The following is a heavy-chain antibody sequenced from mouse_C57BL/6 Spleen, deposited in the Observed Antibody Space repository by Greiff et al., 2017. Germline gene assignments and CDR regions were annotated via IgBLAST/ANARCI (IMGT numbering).Heavy chain of an antibody. V-gene: IGHV5-17*01. Sequence: EVQLQQSGGGLVKPGGSLKLSCAASGFTFSDYGMHWVRQAPEKGLEWVAYISSGSSTIYYADTVKGRFTISRDNAKNTLFLQMTSLRSEDTAMYYCARTYSAMDYWGQGTSVTVSS. CDR3: ARTYSAMDY. CDR1: GFTFSDYG. D-gene: IGHD2-10*01. J-gene: IGHJ4*01. CDR2: ISSGSSTI.